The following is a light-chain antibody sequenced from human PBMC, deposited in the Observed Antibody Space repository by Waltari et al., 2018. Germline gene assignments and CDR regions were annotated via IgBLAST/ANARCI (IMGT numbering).Light chain of an antibody. CDR2: LNS. J-gene: IGLJ3*02. Sequence: SSVLTQAPSVSVAPGQTATITCGGDNIGGRSVHWYQQRPGRAPVLVVYLNSDRPSGIPERLSGSKSGNAATLTISRVEAGDEADYYCHVWDGKTVMFGGGTKLTVL. CDR1: NIGGRS. CDR3: HVWDGKTVM. V-gene: IGLV3-21*02.